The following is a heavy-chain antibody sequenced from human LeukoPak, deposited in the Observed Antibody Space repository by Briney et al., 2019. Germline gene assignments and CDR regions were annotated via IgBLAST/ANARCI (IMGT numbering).Heavy chain of an antibody. D-gene: IGHD3-16*02. Sequence: SETLSLTCTVSGGSISSGSYYWSWIRQPAGKGLKWIGRIYTSGSTNYNPSLKSRVTISVDTSKNQFSLKLSSVTAADTAVYYCARLPFFGELSLFYFDYWGQGTLVTVSS. CDR3: ARLPFFGELSLFYFDY. CDR1: GGSISSGSYY. J-gene: IGHJ4*02. V-gene: IGHV4-61*02. CDR2: IYTSGST.